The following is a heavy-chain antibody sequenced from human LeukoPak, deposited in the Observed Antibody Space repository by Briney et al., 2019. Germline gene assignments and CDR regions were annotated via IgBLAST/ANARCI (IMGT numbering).Heavy chain of an antibody. D-gene: IGHD3-16*01. CDR2: TYYRSKWSS. V-gene: IGHV6-1*01. CDR1: GDIVSSNNAA. CDR3: AREGGHYYYIDV. Sequence: SQTLSLTCAISGDIVSSNNAAWHWIRQSPSRGLEWLGRTYYRSKWSSDYAVSLRSRITINPDTSRNQFSLQLNSVTPEDTAVYYCAREGGHYYYIDVWGKGNTVTVSS. J-gene: IGHJ6*03.